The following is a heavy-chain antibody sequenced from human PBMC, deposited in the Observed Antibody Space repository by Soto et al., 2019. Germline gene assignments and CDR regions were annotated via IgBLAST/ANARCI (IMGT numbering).Heavy chain of an antibody. CDR2: INHSGST. Sequence: QVQLQQWGAGLLKPSETLSLTCAVYGGSFSGYYWSWIRQPPGKGLEWIGEINHSGSTNYNPSLKSRVTISVDTSKNQFSLKLSSVTAADTAVYYCARGWRGHKRPNGSGVPTKPYYCYYGMDVWGQGTTVTVSS. CDR3: ARGWRGHKRPNGSGVPTKPYYCYYGMDV. V-gene: IGHV4-34*01. CDR1: GGSFSGYY. D-gene: IGHD3-10*01. J-gene: IGHJ6*02.